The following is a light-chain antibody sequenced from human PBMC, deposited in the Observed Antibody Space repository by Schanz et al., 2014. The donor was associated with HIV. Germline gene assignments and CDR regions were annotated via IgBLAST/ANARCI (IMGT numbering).Light chain of an antibody. V-gene: IGLV1-40*01. CDR1: SSNIGAGYD. CDR2: GNS. Sequence: QSVVTQPPSASGAPGQRVTISCTGSSSNIGAGYDVHWYQQLPGTAPKLLIYGNSNRPSGVPDRFSGSKSGTSASLVISGLQSEDEADYFCATWDISRNGPVFGGGTKLTVL. CDR3: ATWDISRNGPV. J-gene: IGLJ2*01.